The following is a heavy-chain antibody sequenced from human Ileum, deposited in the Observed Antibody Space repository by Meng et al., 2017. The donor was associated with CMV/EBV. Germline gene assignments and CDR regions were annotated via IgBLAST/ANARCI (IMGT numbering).Heavy chain of an antibody. J-gene: IGHJ4*02. CDR3: AKGGIPGEQLSYSFDY. V-gene: IGHV3-30*02. D-gene: IGHD1-26*01. Sequence: GGSLRLSCAASGFTFSSYDMHWVRQAPDKGLEWVAFIRYDGSHKYYAGSVQGRFTVSRDNSKDTLYLEMNSLRTEDTALYYCAKGGIPGEQLSYSFDYWGQGTLVTVSS. CDR2: IRYDGSHK. CDR1: GFTFSSYD.